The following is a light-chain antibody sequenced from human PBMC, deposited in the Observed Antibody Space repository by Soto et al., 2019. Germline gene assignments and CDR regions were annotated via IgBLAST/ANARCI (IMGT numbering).Light chain of an antibody. CDR2: EVS. CDR3: SSYAGSNKV. Sequence: QSVLTQPASASGSPGQSVTISCTGTSSGVGGYNYVFWYQQHPRKAPKLMIYEVSKRPSGVPDRFSGSKSGNTASLTVSGLQAEDEADYFCSSYAGSNKVFGGGTKVTVL. CDR1: SSGVGGYNY. J-gene: IGLJ2*01. V-gene: IGLV2-8*01.